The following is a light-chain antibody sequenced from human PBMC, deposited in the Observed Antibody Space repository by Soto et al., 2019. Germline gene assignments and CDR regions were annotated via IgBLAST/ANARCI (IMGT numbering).Light chain of an antibody. V-gene: IGKV1-5*03. CDR3: QQYGTSPLT. Sequence: DIQLTHSPSTLSGSVGYRVTITCRASQTISSWLAWYQQKPGKAPKLLIYKASTLKSGVPSRFSGSGSGTDFTLTISRLEPEDFAVYCCQQYGTSPLTFGGGTKVDIK. CDR2: KAS. J-gene: IGKJ4*01. CDR1: QTISSW.